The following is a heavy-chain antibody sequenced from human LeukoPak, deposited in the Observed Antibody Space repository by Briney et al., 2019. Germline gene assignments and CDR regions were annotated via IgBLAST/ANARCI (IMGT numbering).Heavy chain of an antibody. Sequence: ASVKVSCKASGYTFTGYYMHWVRRAPGQGHEWMGWINPNSGGTNYAQKFQGRVTMTRDTSISTAYMELSRLRSDDTAVYYCARDLRCSGGSCSDYWGQGTLVTVSS. V-gene: IGHV1-2*02. D-gene: IGHD2-15*01. J-gene: IGHJ4*02. CDR3: ARDLRCSGGSCSDY. CDR2: INPNSGGT. CDR1: GYTFTGYY.